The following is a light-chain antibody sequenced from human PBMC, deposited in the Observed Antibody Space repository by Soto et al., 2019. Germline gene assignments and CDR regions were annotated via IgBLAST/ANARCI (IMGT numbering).Light chain of an antibody. V-gene: IGKV1-9*01. CDR1: QGISSY. Sequence: IQLTQSPSSLSASVGDRVTITCRASQGISSYLAWYQQKPGKAPKLLIYAASTLQSGVPSRFSGSGSGTDFTLTISSLQPEDFATHYCQQLNSYIALTLRGGTKVDIK. CDR3: QQLNSYIALT. J-gene: IGKJ4*01. CDR2: AAS.